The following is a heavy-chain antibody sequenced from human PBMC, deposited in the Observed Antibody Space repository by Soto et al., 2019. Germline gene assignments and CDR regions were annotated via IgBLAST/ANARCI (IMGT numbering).Heavy chain of an antibody. CDR2: INHSGST. D-gene: IGHD3-22*01. V-gene: IGHV4-34*01. J-gene: IGHJ5*02. CDR1: GGSFSGYY. CDR3: ARAGSSGYYYLRWFDP. Sequence: QVQLQQWGAGLLKPSETLSLTCAVYGGSFSGYYWSWIRQPPGKGLEWIGEINHSGSTNYNPSLKSRIPLSVDTSKNQCSLKLSSVTAADTAVYYCARAGSSGYYYLRWFDPWGQGTLVTVSS.